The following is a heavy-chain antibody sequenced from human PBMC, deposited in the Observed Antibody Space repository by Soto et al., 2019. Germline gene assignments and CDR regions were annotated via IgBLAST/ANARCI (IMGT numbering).Heavy chain of an antibody. CDR2: ISTYIGRT. D-gene: IGHD6-19*01. CDR1: GYDFARHG. J-gene: IGHJ4*02. V-gene: IGHV1-18*01. CDR3: ARHQMTYCSGGYELEC. Sequence: QVQLVQSGAEVKKPGASVTVSCKPSGYDFARHGITWVRQAPGQGLEWMGWISTYIGRTESSQKVHDRLTMTRDSSTSTGFKELRNMTSDDTAVYYCARHQMTYCSGGYELECWGKGRLVTVS.